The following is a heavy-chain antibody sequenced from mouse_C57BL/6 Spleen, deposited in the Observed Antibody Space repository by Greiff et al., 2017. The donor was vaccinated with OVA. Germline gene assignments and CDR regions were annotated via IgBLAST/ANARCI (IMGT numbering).Heavy chain of an antibody. Sequence: QVQLQQPGTELVKPGDSVKLSCKASGYTFTSYWMHWVKQRLGQGLEWIGNINPSNGGSNYNEKFNSKATLTVDKSSSTAYMQLSNLTSEDSAVYYCARENWEENYFDYWGQGTTLTVSS. D-gene: IGHD4-1*01. CDR2: INPSNGGS. J-gene: IGHJ2*01. CDR3: ARENWEENYFDY. CDR1: GYTFTSYW. V-gene: IGHV1-53*01.